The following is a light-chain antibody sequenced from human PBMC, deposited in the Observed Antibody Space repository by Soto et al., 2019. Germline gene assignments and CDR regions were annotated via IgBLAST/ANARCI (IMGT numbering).Light chain of an antibody. CDR3: QQYNVYSWT. J-gene: IGKJ1*01. Sequence: DIQMTQSPSTLSASVGDRVTITCWASQSISTWLAWYQMKPGKDPKLLIYDASTLESGVPSRLRGSGYGTELTIIISSMQTDDFETYYCQQYNVYSWTFGQGTKVDIK. V-gene: IGKV1-5*01. CDR2: DAS. CDR1: QSISTW.